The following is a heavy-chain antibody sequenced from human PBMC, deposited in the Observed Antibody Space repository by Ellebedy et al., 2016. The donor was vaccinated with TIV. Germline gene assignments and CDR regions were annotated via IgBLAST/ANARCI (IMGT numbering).Heavy chain of an antibody. D-gene: IGHD3-22*01. CDR1: GFPFSSYT. Sequence: GESLKIPCAASGFPFSSYTMTWVRQAPGKGLAWVSGISGSGGRTYYADSVKGRFTISRDNTKNTLYLQMNSLRDEDTALYYCAKDRATIVVAPGYWGQGTLVTVSS. CDR2: ISGSGGRT. CDR3: AKDRATIVVAPGY. V-gene: IGHV3-23*01. J-gene: IGHJ4*02.